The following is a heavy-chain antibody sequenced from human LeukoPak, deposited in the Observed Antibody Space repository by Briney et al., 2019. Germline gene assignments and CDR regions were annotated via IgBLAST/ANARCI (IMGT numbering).Heavy chain of an antibody. J-gene: IGHJ4*02. D-gene: IGHD3-10*01. Sequence: GGSLRLSCAASGFTFTSHSMNGVRQAPGKGLEWVSYISSSSSTIYYADSVKGRFTISRDNAKNSLYLQMNSLRVEDTAVYTCARGKGVYWGQGTLVTVSS. V-gene: IGHV3-48*01. CDR3: ARGKGVY. CDR2: ISSSSSTI. CDR1: GFTFTSHS.